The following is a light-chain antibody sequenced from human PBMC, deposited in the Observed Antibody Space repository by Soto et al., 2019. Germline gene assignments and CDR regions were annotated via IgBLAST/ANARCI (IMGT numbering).Light chain of an antibody. CDR1: RSNIGSNT. J-gene: IGLJ1*01. CDR2: SNN. Sequence: QSVLTQPPSASGTPGQRVTISCSGSRSNIGSNTVNWYQQLPGTAPKLLIYSNNQRPSGVPDRFSGSKSGTSASLAISGLQSEDEADYYCAAWDDSLNGSVFGTGTKLTVL. CDR3: AAWDDSLNGSV. V-gene: IGLV1-44*01.